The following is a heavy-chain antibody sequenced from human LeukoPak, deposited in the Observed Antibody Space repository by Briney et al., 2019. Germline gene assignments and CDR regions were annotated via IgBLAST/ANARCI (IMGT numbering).Heavy chain of an antibody. V-gene: IGHV4-38-2*01. CDR1: GYSITSTYW. D-gene: IGHD3-22*01. Sequence: PSETLSLTCAVSGYSITSTYWGGWSRPTPGRGLEWMGGRHQRASTSDSPSLKSRVTISVDTTKSQFSLRPSSVTAADTAVYYCARVGGDDSTGHYSVDYWGQGTLVTVSS. CDR2: RHQRAST. J-gene: IGHJ4*02. CDR3: ARVGGDDSTGHYSVDY.